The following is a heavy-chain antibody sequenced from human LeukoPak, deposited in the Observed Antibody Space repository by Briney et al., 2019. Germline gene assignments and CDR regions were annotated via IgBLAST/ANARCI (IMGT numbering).Heavy chain of an antibody. CDR1: GVSISSSNSY. D-gene: IGHD3-22*01. CDR2: IYYSGNT. V-gene: IGHV4-39*01. Sequence: SETLSLTCTVSGVSISSSNSYWGWIRQPPGKGLEWIGSIYYSGNTYYNASLKSQVSISIDTSKNQFSLRLTSVTAADTAVYYCARGPNYYDSSGYYYEKDWGQGTLVTVSS. CDR3: ARGPNYYDSSGYYYEKD. J-gene: IGHJ4*02.